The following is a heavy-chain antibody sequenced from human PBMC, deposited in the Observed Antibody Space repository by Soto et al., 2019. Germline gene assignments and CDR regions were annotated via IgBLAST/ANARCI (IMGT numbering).Heavy chain of an antibody. D-gene: IGHD6-13*01. V-gene: IGHV5-51*01. Sequence: GESLKISCKGSGYSFTSYWIGWVRQMPGKGLEWMGIIYPGDSDTRYSPSFQGQVTIPADKSISTAYLQWGSLKASDTAMYYCARTSAAGKYYYGMDVWGQGTTVTVSS. J-gene: IGHJ6*02. CDR2: IYPGDSDT. CDR1: GYSFTSYW. CDR3: ARTSAAGKYYYGMDV.